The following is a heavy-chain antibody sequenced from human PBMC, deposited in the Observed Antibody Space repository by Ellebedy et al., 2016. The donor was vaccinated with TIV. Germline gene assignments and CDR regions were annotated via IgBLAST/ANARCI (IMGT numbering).Heavy chain of an antibody. Sequence: SETLSLTCTVSGYSISSGYYWGWIRQPPGTGLEWIGSIYHSGSTYYNPSLKSRVTISVDTSKNQFSLKLSSVTAADTAVYYCARARYGAYRYFDLWGRGTLVTVSS. CDR1: GYSISSGYY. V-gene: IGHV4-38-2*02. D-gene: IGHD4-17*01. J-gene: IGHJ2*01. CDR2: IYHSGST. CDR3: ARARYGAYRYFDL.